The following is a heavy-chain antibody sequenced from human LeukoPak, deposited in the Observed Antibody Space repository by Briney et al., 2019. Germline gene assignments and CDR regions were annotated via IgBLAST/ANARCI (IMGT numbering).Heavy chain of an antibody. J-gene: IGHJ5*02. Sequence: SETLSLTCTVSGGSISSYYWSWIRQPPGKGLEWIGYIYYSGSTNYNPSLKSRVTISVDMSKNQFFLKLSSVTAADTAVYYCARVMVGGIAAAAYNWFDPWGQGTLVTVSS. CDR3: ARVMVGGIAAAAYNWFDP. V-gene: IGHV4-59*01. D-gene: IGHD6-13*01. CDR2: IYYSGST. CDR1: GGSISSYY.